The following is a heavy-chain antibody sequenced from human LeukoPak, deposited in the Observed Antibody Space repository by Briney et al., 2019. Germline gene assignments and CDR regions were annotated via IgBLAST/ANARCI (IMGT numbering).Heavy chain of an antibody. D-gene: IGHD6-19*01. Sequence: GGSLRLSCAASGFTFSSYWMHWVRQAPGKGLVWVSRINSDGSSTSYADSVKGRFTISRDNSKNTLYLQMNSLRAEDTAVYYCAKDRVSSGLFDYWGQGTLVTVSS. J-gene: IGHJ4*02. CDR2: INSDGSST. CDR3: AKDRVSSGLFDY. V-gene: IGHV3-74*01. CDR1: GFTFSSYW.